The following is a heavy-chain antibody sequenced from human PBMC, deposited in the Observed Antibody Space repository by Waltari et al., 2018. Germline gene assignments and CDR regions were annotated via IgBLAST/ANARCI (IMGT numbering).Heavy chain of an antibody. CDR1: VVSITTNRHY. V-gene: IGHV4-39*01. CDR2: ISYNGAT. D-gene: IGHD5-12*01. J-gene: IGHJ3*01. Sequence: QLQLQGSGPGLVKPSETLSLTCSVSVVSITTNRHYWGWIRQPPGQGLEWIGTISYNGATYSSPSLRRRVTIFRDTSKNQLSLKLGSVTAADTAFYYCATYIGASLGTAAFDVWGQGTMVTVSS. CDR3: ATYIGASLGTAAFDV.